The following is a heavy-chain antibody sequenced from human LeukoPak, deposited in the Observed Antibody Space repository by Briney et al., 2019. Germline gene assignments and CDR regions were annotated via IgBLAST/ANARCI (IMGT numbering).Heavy chain of an antibody. CDR1: GFTFSNYW. Sequence: GGSLRLSCAASGFTFSNYWMYWVRQAPGKGLVWVSRINSDGISTSYADSVKGRFTISRDNSKETLYLQMTSLRAEDTAVYYCAKDRNPIADYYFVMWGRRTPVTVSS. V-gene: IGHV3-74*01. J-gene: IGHJ4*02. D-gene: IGHD3-10*02. CDR2: INSDGIST. CDR3: AKDRNPIADYYFVM.